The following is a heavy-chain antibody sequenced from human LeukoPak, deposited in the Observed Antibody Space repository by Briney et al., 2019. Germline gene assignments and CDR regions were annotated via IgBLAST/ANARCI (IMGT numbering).Heavy chain of an antibody. Sequence: SETLSRTCTVSGGSISSSSYYWGWIRQPPGKGLEWIGSIYYSGSTYYNPSLKSRVTISVDTSKNQFSLKLSSVTAADTAVYYCAMGIQLWLPSPFDYWGQGTLVTVSS. CDR3: AMGIQLWLPSPFDY. CDR1: GGSISSSSYY. D-gene: IGHD5-18*01. CDR2: IYYSGST. V-gene: IGHV4-39*07. J-gene: IGHJ4*02.